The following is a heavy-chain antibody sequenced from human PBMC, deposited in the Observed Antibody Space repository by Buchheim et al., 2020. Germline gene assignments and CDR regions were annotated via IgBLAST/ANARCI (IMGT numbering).Heavy chain of an antibody. CDR1: GFTFSSYG. CDR2: ISYDGSNK. J-gene: IGHJ4*02. V-gene: IGHV3-30*18. D-gene: IGHD1-1*01. Sequence: QVQLVESGGGVVQPGRSLRLSCAASGFTFSSYGMHWVRQAPGKGLEWVAVISYDGSNKYYADSVKGRFTISRDNSKNTLYLQMNSLRAEDTAVYYCAKDRNSWNDPFYWGQGTL. CDR3: AKDRNSWNDPFY.